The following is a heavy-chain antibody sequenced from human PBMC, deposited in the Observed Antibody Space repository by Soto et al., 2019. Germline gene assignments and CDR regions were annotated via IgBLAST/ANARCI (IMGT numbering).Heavy chain of an antibody. D-gene: IGHD3-3*02. J-gene: IGHJ4*02. CDR2: IRSKTNNYAI. CDR1: GFSFSTAA. Sequence: PGGSLRLSCAASGFSFSTAAMYWVRQAPGGGLEWIGRIRSKTNNYAIIYSASVKGRFIISRDDSKNTAYLEMTRLKYEDTAVYYGTTLNSIVSDYWGQGSLVTVSS. CDR3: TTLNSIVSDY. V-gene: IGHV3-73*01.